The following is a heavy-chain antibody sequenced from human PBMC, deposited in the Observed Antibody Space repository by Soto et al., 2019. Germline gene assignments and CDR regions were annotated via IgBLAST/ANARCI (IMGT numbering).Heavy chain of an antibody. CDR2: ISGGGSNT. V-gene: IGHV3-23*01. CDR3: AKDSNKYSSSLRGRYFDY. D-gene: IGHD4-4*01. J-gene: IGHJ4*02. CDR1: GFPFSSYV. Sequence: GGSLRLSCAASGFPFSSYVMSWVRQAPGKGLEWVSGISGGGSNTFYADYVKGRFTISRDYSNNTHLLQMNSLGAEDTAVYYCAKDSNKYSSSLRGRYFDYWGQGIGVTVSS.